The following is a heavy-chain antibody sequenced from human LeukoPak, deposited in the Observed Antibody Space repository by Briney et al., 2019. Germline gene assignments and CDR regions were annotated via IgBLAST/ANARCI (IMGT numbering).Heavy chain of an antibody. J-gene: IGHJ4*02. D-gene: IGHD2-8*02. CDR3: TTVWYIVLVPGQNTFDY. CDR2: IKSKIDGGTT. V-gene: IGHV3-15*01. Sequence: PGGSLRLSCAASGFTFSNGWMSWVRQAPGKGLEGVGRIKSKIDGGTTDYAAPVKGRFTISRDDSKNTLYLQMDSLKTEDTAFYYCTTVWYIVLVPGQNTFDYWGQGTLVTVSS. CDR1: GFTFSNGW.